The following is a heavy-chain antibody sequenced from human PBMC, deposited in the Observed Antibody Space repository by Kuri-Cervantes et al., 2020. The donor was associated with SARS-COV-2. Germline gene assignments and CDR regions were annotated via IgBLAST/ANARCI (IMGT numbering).Heavy chain of an antibody. CDR2: IYYSGST. D-gene: IGHD2-15*01. CDR1: GGSISSSSYY. V-gene: IGHV4-39*07. Sequence: SETLSLTCTVSGGSISSSSYYWGWIRQPPGKGLEWIGSIYYSGSTYYNPSLKSRVTISVDTSKNQFSLKLSSMTAADTAVYYCARGAATSYYYYDMDVWGQGTTVTVSS. CDR3: ARGAATSYYYYDMDV. J-gene: IGHJ6*02.